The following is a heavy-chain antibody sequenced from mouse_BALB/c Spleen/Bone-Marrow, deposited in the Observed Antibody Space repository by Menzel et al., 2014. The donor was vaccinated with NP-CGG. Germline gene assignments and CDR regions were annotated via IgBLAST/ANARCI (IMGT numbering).Heavy chain of an antibody. V-gene: IGHV1S81*02. CDR2: INPSNGRT. D-gene: IGHD1-1*02. CDR3: ARDGSYRYAMDY. Sequence: QVQLQQSGDDLVKPGASVKLSCMASGFTFTSYCIHWVKQRPGQGPEWIGEINPSNGRTNYNEKFKSKATLTEDKSSSTAYKQLSSLTSEDSAVYYCARDGSYRYAMDYWGQGTSVTVSS. J-gene: IGHJ4*01. CDR1: GFTFTSYC.